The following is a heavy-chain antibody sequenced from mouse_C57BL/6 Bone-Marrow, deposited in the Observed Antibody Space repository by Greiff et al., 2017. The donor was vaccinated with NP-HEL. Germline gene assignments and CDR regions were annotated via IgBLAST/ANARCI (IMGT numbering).Heavy chain of an antibody. Sequence: QVQLQQSGAELARPGASVKLSCKASGYTFTSYGISWVKQRTGQGLEWIGEIYPRSGNTYYNEKFKGMATLTADKSSSTAYMELRSLTSEDSAVYFCARYYYGSSPDYWDQGTTLPVSS. J-gene: IGHJ2*01. CDR2: IYPRSGNT. CDR1: GYTFTSYG. CDR3: ARYYYGSSPDY. V-gene: IGHV1-81*01. D-gene: IGHD1-1*01.